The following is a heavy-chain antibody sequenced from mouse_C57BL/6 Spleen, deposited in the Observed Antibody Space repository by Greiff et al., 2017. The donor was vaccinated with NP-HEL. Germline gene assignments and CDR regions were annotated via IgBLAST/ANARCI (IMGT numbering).Heavy chain of an antibody. J-gene: IGHJ1*03. V-gene: IGHV3-6*01. CDR3: AYYGSSYSYWYFDV. D-gene: IGHD1-1*01. CDR2: ISYDGSN. Sequence: EVKVEESGPGLVKPSQSLSLTCSVTGYSITSGYYWNWIRQFPGNKLEWMGYISYDGSNNYNPSLKNRISITRDTSKNQFFLKLNSVTTEDTATYYCAYYGSSYSYWYFDVWGTGTTVTVSS. CDR1: GYSITSGYY.